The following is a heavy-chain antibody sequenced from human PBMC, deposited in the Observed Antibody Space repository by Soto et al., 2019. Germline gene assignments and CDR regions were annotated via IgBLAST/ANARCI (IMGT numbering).Heavy chain of an antibody. CDR3: AAFGVFFDY. V-gene: IGHV3-30*03. D-gene: IGHD3-3*01. CDR2: ISYDGSNK. Sequence: PGGSLRLSCAASGFTFSSYGMHWVRQAPGKGLEWVAVISYDGSNKYYADSVKGRFTISRDNSKNTLYLQMNSLRAEDTAVYYCAAFGVFFDYWGQGTLVTSPQ. J-gene: IGHJ4*02. CDR1: GFTFSSYG.